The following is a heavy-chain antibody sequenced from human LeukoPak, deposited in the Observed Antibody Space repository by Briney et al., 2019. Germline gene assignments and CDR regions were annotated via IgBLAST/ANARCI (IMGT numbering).Heavy chain of an antibody. CDR3: ARDKDHYDSSGYYYLFDY. Sequence: PGGSLRLSCAASGFTFSSYSMNWVRQAPGKGLEWVSSISSSSSYIYYADSVKGRFTISRDNAKNSLYLQMNSLRAEDTAVYYCARDKDHYDSSGYYYLFDYWGQGTLVTVSS. J-gene: IGHJ4*02. D-gene: IGHD3-22*01. CDR1: GFTFSSYS. V-gene: IGHV3-21*01. CDR2: ISSSSSYI.